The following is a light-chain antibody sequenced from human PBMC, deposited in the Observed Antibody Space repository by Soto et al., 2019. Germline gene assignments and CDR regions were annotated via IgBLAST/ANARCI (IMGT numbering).Light chain of an antibody. J-gene: IGKJ4*01. CDR1: QSVSSN. CDR2: GAS. CDR3: QQYNNWPPPLT. Sequence: EIVMTQSPATLSVSPGERATLSCRASQSVSSNLAWYQQKPGQAPRLLIYGASTRATAIPARFSGSGSGTEFTLTFSSLQSEYFAVFYCQQYNNWPPPLTFGGGTKVEI. V-gene: IGKV3-15*01.